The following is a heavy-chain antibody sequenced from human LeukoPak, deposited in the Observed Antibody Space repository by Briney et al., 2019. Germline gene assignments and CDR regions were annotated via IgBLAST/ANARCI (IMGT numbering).Heavy chain of an antibody. Sequence: SETLSLTCTVSGGSISSYYWSCIRQPPGKGLEWIGYIYYSGSTNYNPSLKSRVTISVDTSKNQFSLKLSSVTAADTAVYYCARVYTELDAFDIWGQGTMVTVSS. CDR1: GGSISSYY. J-gene: IGHJ3*02. CDR2: IYYSGST. CDR3: ARVYTELDAFDI. D-gene: IGHD1-14*01. V-gene: IGHV4-59*01.